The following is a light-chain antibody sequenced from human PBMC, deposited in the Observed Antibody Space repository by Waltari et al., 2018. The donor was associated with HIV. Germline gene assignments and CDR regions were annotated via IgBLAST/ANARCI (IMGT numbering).Light chain of an antibody. CDR3: QVWDSATDHVL. CDR2: YDT. J-gene: IGLJ2*01. V-gene: IGLV3-21*04. CDR1: NFERKS. Sequence: LTQPPSLSVAPGDTPTITCGATNFERKSVHWYQQKAGQALVVVMSYDTDRPAGIAERFSGFNSGHTASLIITRVGAGDEADYYCQVWDSATDHVLFGGGTRLTVL.